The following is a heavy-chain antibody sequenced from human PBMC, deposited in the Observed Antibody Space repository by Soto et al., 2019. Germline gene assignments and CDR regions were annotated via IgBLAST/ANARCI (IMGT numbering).Heavy chain of an antibody. J-gene: IGHJ4*02. CDR1: GGSIGSTHW. CDR3: ASKPWQVDSYFDY. CDR2: IYHSGST. V-gene: IGHV4-4*02. D-gene: IGHD4-4*01. Sequence: QVQLQESGPGLVKPSGTLSLTCAVSGGSIGSTHWWSWVRQPPGKGLEWIGEIYHSGSTNYNPSLKSRVTISVDRSMKQFSLTLTSVTAADTAVYYCASKPWQVDSYFDYWGQGAMVTVSS.